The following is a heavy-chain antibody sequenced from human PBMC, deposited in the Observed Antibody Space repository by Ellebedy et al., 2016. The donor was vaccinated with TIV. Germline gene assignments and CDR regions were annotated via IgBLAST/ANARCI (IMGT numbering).Heavy chain of an antibody. V-gene: IGHV4-34*01. Sequence: MPSETLSLTCGVHGGSFSGYYWNWIRQPPGKGLEWIGEINHSGSTNYNPSLKSRVTISVDTSKNQFSLKLSSVTAADTAVYYCARAQGKQLVPRSNNWFDPWGQGTLVTVSS. D-gene: IGHD6-13*01. CDR2: INHSGST. CDR1: GGSFSGYY. CDR3: ARAQGKQLVPRSNNWFDP. J-gene: IGHJ5*02.